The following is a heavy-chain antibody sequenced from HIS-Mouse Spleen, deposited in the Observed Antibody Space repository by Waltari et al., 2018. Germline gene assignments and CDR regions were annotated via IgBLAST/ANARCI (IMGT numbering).Heavy chain of an antibody. CDR1: GGSISSSSYY. CDR3: AREIPYSSSWYDLYFDL. Sequence: QLQLQESGPGLVKPSETLSLTCTVSGGSISSSSYYWGWIRQPPGKGLEGIGSIYYSGGPHSNPCLKGRVTKSVDTSQNQFSLKLSSVTAADTAVYYCAREIPYSSSWYDLYFDLWGRGTLVTVSS. J-gene: IGHJ2*01. CDR2: IYYSGGP. V-gene: IGHV4-39*07. D-gene: IGHD6-13*01.